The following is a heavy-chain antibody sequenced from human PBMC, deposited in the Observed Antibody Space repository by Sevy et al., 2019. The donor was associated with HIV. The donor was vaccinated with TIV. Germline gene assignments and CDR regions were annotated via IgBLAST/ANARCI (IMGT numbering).Heavy chain of an antibody. D-gene: IGHD3-10*01. CDR1: GFTFSSYA. CDR2: ISGGGGST. Sequence: GGSLRLSCAASGFTFSSYAMSWVRQAPGKGLEWVSAISGGGGSTYYADSVKGRFTISRDNSKNTLYLQMNSLRAEDTAVYYCAKENYYGSGSYYNSGEFDPWGQGTLVTVSS. J-gene: IGHJ5*02. V-gene: IGHV3-23*01. CDR3: AKENYYGSGSYYNSGEFDP.